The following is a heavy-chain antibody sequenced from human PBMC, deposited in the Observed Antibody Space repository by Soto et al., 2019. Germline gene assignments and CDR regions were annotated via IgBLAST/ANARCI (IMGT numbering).Heavy chain of an antibody. V-gene: IGHV1-3*01. D-gene: IGHD3-3*01. J-gene: IGHJ6*02. CDR2: INAGNGNT. Sequence: ASVKVSCKASGYTFTSYAMHWVRQAPGQRLEWMGWINAGNGNTKYSQKFQGRVTITRDTSASTAYMELSSLRSEDTAVYYCAREPYDLWSGYPQVAYGMDVWGQGTTVTVSS. CDR1: GYTFTSYA. CDR3: AREPYDLWSGYPQVAYGMDV.